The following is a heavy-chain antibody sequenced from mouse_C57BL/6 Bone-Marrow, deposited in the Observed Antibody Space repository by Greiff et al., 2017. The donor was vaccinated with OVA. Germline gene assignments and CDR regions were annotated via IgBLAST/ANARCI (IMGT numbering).Heavy chain of an antibody. Sequence: VQLQESGAELVRPGTSVKVSCKASGYAFTNYLIEWVKQRPGQGLEWIGVINPGSGGTNYNEKFKGKATLTADKSSSTAYMQRSSLTSEDSAVYFCARYYYGSSYPHYWGQGTTLTVSS. CDR2: INPGSGGT. V-gene: IGHV1-54*01. CDR3: ARYYYGSSYPHY. CDR1: GYAFTNYL. J-gene: IGHJ2*01. D-gene: IGHD1-1*01.